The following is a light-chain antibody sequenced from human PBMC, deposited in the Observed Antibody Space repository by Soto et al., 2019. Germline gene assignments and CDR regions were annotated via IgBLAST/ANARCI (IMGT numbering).Light chain of an antibody. J-gene: IGLJ2*01. CDR2: GNS. Sequence: QSVLTQPPSVSGAPGQRVTISCTGSSSNIGAGYDVHWYQQLPGTAPKLLIYGNSNRPSGVPDRFSGSKSGTSACLAITGLQAEDESDYYCQSYDSSLSGNVVFGGGTKVTVL. V-gene: IGLV1-40*01. CDR1: SSNIGAGYD. CDR3: QSYDSSLSGNVV.